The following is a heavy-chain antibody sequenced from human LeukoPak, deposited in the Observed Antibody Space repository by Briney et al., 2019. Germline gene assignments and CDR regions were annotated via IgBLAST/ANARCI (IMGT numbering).Heavy chain of an antibody. V-gene: IGHV3-33*08. CDR2: IWYDGSNK. J-gene: IGHJ5*02. CDR3: ARRYCSGGSCYSFRGDWFDP. D-gene: IGHD2-15*01. Sequence: GGSLRLSCAASGFTFSSYGMHWVRQAPGKGLEWVAVIWYDGSNKYYADSVKGRFTISRDNSKNTLYLQMSSLRAEDTAVYYCARRYCSGGSCYSFRGDWFDPWGQGTLVTVSS. CDR1: GFTFSSYG.